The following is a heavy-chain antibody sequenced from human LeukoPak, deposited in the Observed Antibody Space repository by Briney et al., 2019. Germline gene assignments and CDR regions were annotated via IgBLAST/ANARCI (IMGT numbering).Heavy chain of an antibody. CDR1: GFAFSSYA. D-gene: IGHD6-13*01. Sequence: KSGGSLRLSCAASGFAFSSYAMSWVRQPPGKGLEWVSVISRRDDYTYYADSVKGRFTISRDNSKNTLYLQMNSLRAEDTAVYFCARVRSSSWFDYWGQGTLVAVSS. CDR3: ARVRSSSWFDY. CDR2: ISRRDDYT. V-gene: IGHV3-23*01. J-gene: IGHJ4*02.